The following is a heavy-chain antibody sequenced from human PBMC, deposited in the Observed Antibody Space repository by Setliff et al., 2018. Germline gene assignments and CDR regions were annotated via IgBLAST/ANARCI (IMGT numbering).Heavy chain of an antibody. J-gene: IGHJ3*02. CDR2: IKSTIDGGAI. CDR3: EGRAVADRGFDI. CDR1: GVTFTKAW. Sequence: GGSLRLSCAASGVTFTKAWMSLVRQAPGKGLEWVGRIKSTIDGGAIDYAAPVKGRFTISRDNAKNSLYLQMNSLRAEDTAVYYCEGRAVADRGFDIWGQGTTVT. V-gene: IGHV3-15*01. D-gene: IGHD6-19*01.